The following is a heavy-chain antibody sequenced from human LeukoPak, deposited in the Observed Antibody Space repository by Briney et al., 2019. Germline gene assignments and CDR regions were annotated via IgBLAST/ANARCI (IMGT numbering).Heavy chain of an antibody. CDR2: ISWNSGSI. V-gene: IGHV3-9*01. Sequence: GGSLRLSCAASGFTFDDYAMHWVRQAPGKGLEWVSGISWNSGSIGYADSVKGRFTISRDNAKNSLYLQMNSLRAEDTALYYCAKDTGKVAVAGTVCYYYGMDVWGQGTTVTVSS. D-gene: IGHD6-19*01. CDR1: GFTFDDYA. J-gene: IGHJ6*02. CDR3: AKDTGKVAVAGTVCYYYGMDV.